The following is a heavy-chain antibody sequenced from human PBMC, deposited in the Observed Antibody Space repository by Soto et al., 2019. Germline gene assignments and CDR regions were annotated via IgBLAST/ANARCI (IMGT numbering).Heavy chain of an antibody. CDR2: IYYSGST. Sequence: PSETLSLTCTVSGGPISSYYWSWIRQPPGKGLEWIGYIYYSGSTNYNPSLKSRVTISVDTSKNQFSLKLSSVTAADTAVYYCAREGYYYDSSGYYLNWFDPWGQGTLVTVSS. V-gene: IGHV4-59*01. D-gene: IGHD3-22*01. CDR3: AREGYYYDSSGYYLNWFDP. J-gene: IGHJ5*02. CDR1: GGPISSYY.